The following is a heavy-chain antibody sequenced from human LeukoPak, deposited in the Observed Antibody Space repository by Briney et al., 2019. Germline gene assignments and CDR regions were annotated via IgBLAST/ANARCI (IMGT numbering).Heavy chain of an antibody. CDR3: ARGSSSGWYYWFDP. CDR2: IIPIFGTA. J-gene: IGHJ5*02. Sequence: ASVKVSCKASGYTFTGYYMHWVRQAPGQGLEWMGGIIPIFGTANYAQKFQGRVTITADESTSTAYKELSSLRSEDTAVYYCARGSSSGWYYWFDPWGQGTLVTVSS. CDR1: GYTFTGYY. V-gene: IGHV1-69*13. D-gene: IGHD6-19*01.